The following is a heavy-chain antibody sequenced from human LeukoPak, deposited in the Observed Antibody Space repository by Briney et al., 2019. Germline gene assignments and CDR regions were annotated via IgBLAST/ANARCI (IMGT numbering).Heavy chain of an antibody. CDR3: ARSGLYFDY. CDR1: GFTFSSYA. CDR2: IKQDGSEK. D-gene: IGHD3-10*01. J-gene: IGHJ4*02. Sequence: GGSLRLSCAASGFTFSSYAMSWVRQAPGKGLEWVANIKQDGSEKYYVDSVKGRFTISRDNAKNSLYLQMNSLRAEDTAVYYCARSGLYFDYWGQGTLVTVSS. V-gene: IGHV3-7*01.